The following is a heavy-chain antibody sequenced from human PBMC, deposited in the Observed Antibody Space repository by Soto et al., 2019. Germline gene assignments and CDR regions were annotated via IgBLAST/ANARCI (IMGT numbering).Heavy chain of an antibody. Sequence: SETLSLTGTVSGGSISSGYYYWSWIRQPPGKGLEWIGYIYYSGSTYYNPSLKSRVTISVDTSKNQFSLKLSSVTAEGTAVYYCARDRFPGRHTDYLGQRTLVAFCS. CDR2: IYYSGST. CDR1: GGSISSGYYY. V-gene: IGHV4-30-4*01. D-gene: IGHD1-26*01. J-gene: IGHJ4*02. CDR3: ARDRFPGRHTDY.